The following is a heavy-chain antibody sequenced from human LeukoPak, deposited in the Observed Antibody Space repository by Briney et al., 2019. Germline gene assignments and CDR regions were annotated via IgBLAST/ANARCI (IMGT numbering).Heavy chain of an antibody. CDR3: ASRGCDRSSYYLYYHDY. J-gene: IGHJ4*02. V-gene: IGHV1-69*04. CDR1: GGSFTSYA. D-gene: IGHD3-22*01. Sequence: SVKVSCKASGGSFTSYAFSWVRQVPGQGLEWMGRIVPVLDTANYAQTFQGRVTITADKSMSTAYIEVSSLRSEDTAVYYCASRGCDRSSYYLYYHDYWGQGTLVTVSS. CDR2: IVPVLDTA.